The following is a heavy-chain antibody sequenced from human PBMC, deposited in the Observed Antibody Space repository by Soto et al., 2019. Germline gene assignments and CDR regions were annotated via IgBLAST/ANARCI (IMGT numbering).Heavy chain of an antibody. D-gene: IGHD3-3*01. Sequence: SETLSLTCTVSGGSISSGGYYWSWIRQHPGKGLERIGYIYYSGSTYYNPSLKSLVTISVDTSKNQFSLKLSSVTAADTAVYYCARATRDFWSGYYETDYYYYMDVWGKGTTVTVSS. CDR3: ARATRDFWSGYYETDYYYYMDV. J-gene: IGHJ6*03. CDR2: IYYSGST. CDR1: GGSISSGGYY. V-gene: IGHV4-31*01.